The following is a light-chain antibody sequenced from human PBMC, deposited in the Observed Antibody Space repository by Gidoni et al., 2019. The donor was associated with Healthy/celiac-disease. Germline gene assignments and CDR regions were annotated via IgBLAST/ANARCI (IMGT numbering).Light chain of an antibody. Sequence: QSALTQPASVSGSPGQSSTIACTGTSSDVGSVNLVSWYQQHPGQAPKLLIYEVSKRPSGVSNRFSGSKSCSTTSLTIAGLQAEDDADYYCCSYSGSSTWVFGGGTKLTVL. J-gene: IGLJ3*02. CDR1: SSDVGSVNL. CDR3: CSYSGSSTWV. CDR2: EVS. V-gene: IGLV2-23*02.